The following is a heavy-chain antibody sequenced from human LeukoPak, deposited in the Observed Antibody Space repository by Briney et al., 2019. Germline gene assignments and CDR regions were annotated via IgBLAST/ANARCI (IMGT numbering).Heavy chain of an antibody. CDR2: ISSSGSNI. CDR3: ARASYGDTQTAYDY. J-gene: IGHJ4*02. D-gene: IGHD4-17*01. Sequence: SGGSLRLSCAASGFTFSDYYMSWIRQAPGKGLEWVSYISSSGSNIYYADSVKGRFTISRDNAKNSLYLQMNSLRAEDTAVYYCARASYGDTQTAYDYWGQGTLVTVSS. CDR1: GFTFSDYY. V-gene: IGHV3-11*01.